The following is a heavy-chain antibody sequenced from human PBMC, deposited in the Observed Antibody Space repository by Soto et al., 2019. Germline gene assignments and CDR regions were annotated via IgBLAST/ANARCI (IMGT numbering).Heavy chain of an antibody. CDR3: ASYCSSTSCYHYYYYGMDV. D-gene: IGHD2-2*01. J-gene: IGHJ6*02. V-gene: IGHV1-8*01. Sequence: QVQLVQSGAEVKKPGASVKVSCKASGYTFTSYDINWVRQATGQGLEWMGWMNPNSGNTGYAQKFQGRVTMTRNTAISTAYMSLSSLRSEDTAVYYWASYCSSTSCYHYYYYGMDVWGQGTTVTVSS. CDR1: GYTFTSYD. CDR2: MNPNSGNT.